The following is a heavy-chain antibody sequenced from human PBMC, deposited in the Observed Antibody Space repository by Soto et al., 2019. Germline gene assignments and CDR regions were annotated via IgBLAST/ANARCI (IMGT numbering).Heavy chain of an antibody. CDR2: ISSSGSTI. CDR1: GFTFSVYT. Sequence: EVQLVESGGGLVKPGGSLRLSCAASGFTFSVYTMNWVRQAPGKGLEWVSSISSSGSTIYYADSVKGRFTISRDNAKNSLYLQMNSLRAEDTAVYYCARVNPLFLIDYWGQGTLVTVSS. CDR3: ARVNPLFLIDY. V-gene: IGHV3-21*04. D-gene: IGHD2-8*01. J-gene: IGHJ4*02.